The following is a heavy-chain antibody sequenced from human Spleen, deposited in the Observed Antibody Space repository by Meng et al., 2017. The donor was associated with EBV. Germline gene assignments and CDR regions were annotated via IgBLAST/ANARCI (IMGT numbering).Heavy chain of an antibody. CDR1: CGSISSGNW. Sequence: LHEWPPEVVKPPGPLALTSAVACGSISSGNWWTWVRQPPGKGLEWIGEIYHSGSTSYNPSLKSRVTISINKSKNQFSLKLISVTAADTAVNYFAGFGSVEVFDYWGQGTLVTVSS. D-gene: IGHD3-10*01. CDR3: AGFGSVEVFDY. J-gene: IGHJ4*02. CDR2: IYHSGST. V-gene: IGHV4-4*03.